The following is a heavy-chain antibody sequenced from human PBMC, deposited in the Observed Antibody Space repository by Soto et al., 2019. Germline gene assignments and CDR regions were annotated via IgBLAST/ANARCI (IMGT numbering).Heavy chain of an antibody. CDR1: GDSISSSNYH. CDR3: ARHRGPTGPNY. V-gene: IGHV4-39*01. J-gene: IGHJ4*02. Sequence: SETLSLTCPVSGDSISSSNYHWGWIRQPPGKGLEWIGSVYYSGSTYYNPSLKSRVTISIDASKNQFSLNLNSVTATDTAVYYCARHRGPTGPNYWGQGTLVTVSS. CDR2: VYYSGST. D-gene: IGHD3-10*01.